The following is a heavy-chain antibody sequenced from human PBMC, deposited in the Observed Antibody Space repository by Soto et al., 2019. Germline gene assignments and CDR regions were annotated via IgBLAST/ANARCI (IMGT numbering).Heavy chain of an antibody. D-gene: IGHD2-2*01. CDR2: IGHDGSTI. CDR1: GFTFRSYS. Sequence: GGSLRLSCLGSGFTFRSYSMNWVRQAPGKGLEWVSIIGHDGSTIVADSLKGRLTISRDNAKNSPYLQMTSLRPEDTAVYYCARGAMSPGATRHLDYWGQGTRVTVSS. CDR3: ARGAMSPGATRHLDY. J-gene: IGHJ4*02. V-gene: IGHV3-21*01.